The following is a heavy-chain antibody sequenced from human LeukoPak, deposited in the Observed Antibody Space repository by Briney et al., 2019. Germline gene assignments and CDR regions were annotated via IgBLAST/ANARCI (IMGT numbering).Heavy chain of an antibody. D-gene: IGHD3-16*02. CDR2: ISYDGSNN. V-gene: IGHV3-30-3*01. Sequence: GGSLRLSCAASGFTFSSYTMHWVRQAPGKGLEWVAVISYDGSNNYYADSVKGRFTTSRDNSKNTLYLQMNSLRAEDTAVYYCVRDYRACFDYWGQGTLVTVSS. CDR1: GFTFSSYT. CDR3: VRDYRACFDY. J-gene: IGHJ4*02.